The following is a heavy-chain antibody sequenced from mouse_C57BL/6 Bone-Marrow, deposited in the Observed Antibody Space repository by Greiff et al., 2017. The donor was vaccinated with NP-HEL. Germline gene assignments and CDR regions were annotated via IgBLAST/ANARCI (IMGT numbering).Heavy chain of an antibody. CDR2: INPNNGGT. D-gene: IGHD1-1*01. Sequence: VQLQQSGPELVKPGASVKLPCKASGYTFTDYNMDWVKQSHGKSLEWIGDINPNNGGTIYNQKFKGKATLTVDKSSSTAYMELRSLTSEDTAVYYCARSDYYGSRAMDYWGQGTSVTVSS. J-gene: IGHJ4*01. CDR1: GYTFTDYN. CDR3: ARSDYYGSRAMDY. V-gene: IGHV1-18*01.